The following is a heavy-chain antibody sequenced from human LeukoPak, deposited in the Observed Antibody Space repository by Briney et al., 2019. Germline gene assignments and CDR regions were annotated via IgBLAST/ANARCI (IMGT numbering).Heavy chain of an antibody. CDR2: IKQDGSEK. J-gene: IGHJ4*02. Sequence: PGGSLRLSCAASGFTFSGYWMSWVRQAPGKGLEWVANIKQDGSEKYYVDSVKGRFTISRDNAKNSLYLQMNSLRAEDTAVYYCVMGTYGDYAMFDYWGQGTLVTVSS. CDR1: GFTFSGYW. D-gene: IGHD4-17*01. CDR3: VMGTYGDYAMFDY. V-gene: IGHV3-7*01.